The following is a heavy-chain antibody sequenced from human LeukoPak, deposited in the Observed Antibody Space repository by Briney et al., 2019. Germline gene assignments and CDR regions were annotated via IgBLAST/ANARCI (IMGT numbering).Heavy chain of an antibody. CDR3: AGRGPQNYYGTGSYVFDI. D-gene: IGHD3-10*01. CDR1: GGSICSYY. Sequence: SETLSLTCTVSGGSICSYYWSWIRQPPGKGLEWIGYIYYSGSTNYNPSLKSRVTISVDTSKNQFSLKLSSVTAADTAVYYCAGRGPQNYYGTGSYVFDIWGQGTMVTVSS. V-gene: IGHV4-59*01. J-gene: IGHJ3*02. CDR2: IYYSGST.